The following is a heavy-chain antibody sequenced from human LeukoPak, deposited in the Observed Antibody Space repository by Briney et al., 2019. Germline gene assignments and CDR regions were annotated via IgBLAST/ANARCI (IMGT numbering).Heavy chain of an antibody. J-gene: IGHJ6*02. CDR3: ARVEVDGDYGLWGYYYGMDV. V-gene: IGHV3-33*01. Sequence: PGRSLRLSCAASGFTFSSYGMHWVRQAPGKGLEWVAVIWYDGSNKFYADSVKGRFTISRDNSKNTLYLQMNSLRAEDTAVYYCARVEVDGDYGLWGYYYGMDVWGQGTTVTVSS. CDR2: IWYDGSNK. D-gene: IGHD4-17*01. CDR1: GFTFSSYG.